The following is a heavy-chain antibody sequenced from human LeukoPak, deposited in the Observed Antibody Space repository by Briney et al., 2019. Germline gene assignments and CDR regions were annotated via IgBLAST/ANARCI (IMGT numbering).Heavy chain of an antibody. D-gene: IGHD5-12*01. CDR1: GFTFASYS. V-gene: IGHV3-21*01. J-gene: IGHJ6*03. CDR2: ISSGSSYI. Sequence: SGGSLRLSCEASGFTFASYSMNWVRQAPGKGLEWLSSISSGSSYIYYADSVMGRFTISRDNAKNSLFLQMNSLRAEDTALYYCARDTSGWDYHSYYYYMDVWGKGTTVTVSS. CDR3: ARDTSGWDYHSYYYYMDV.